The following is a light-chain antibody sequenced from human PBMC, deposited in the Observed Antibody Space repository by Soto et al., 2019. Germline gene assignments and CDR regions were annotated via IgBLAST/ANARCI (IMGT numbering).Light chain of an antibody. CDR3: QQYGSSPRT. CDR2: EAS. J-gene: IGKJ1*01. V-gene: IGKV3-20*01. CDR1: QTFSSS. Sequence: EIVLPQSPATLSLSPGERATLSCRASQTFSSSLAWYQQKPGQAPRLLIYEASNRATGIPARFSGSGSGADFTLAISILEPEDLSVYYCQQYGSSPRTFGQGTKVDIK.